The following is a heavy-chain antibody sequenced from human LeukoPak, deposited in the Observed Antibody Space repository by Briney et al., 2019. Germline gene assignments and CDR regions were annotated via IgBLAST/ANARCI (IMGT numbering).Heavy chain of an antibody. CDR1: GGSISSYY. Sequence: PSETLSLTCTVSGGSISSYYWSWIRQPPGKGLEWIGYIYYSGSTNYNPSLKSRVTISVDTSKNQFSLKLSSVTAADTAVYYCARLGYCSSTSCYPYNWFGPWGQGTLVTVSS. D-gene: IGHD2-2*01. V-gene: IGHV4-59*01. CDR2: IYYSGST. J-gene: IGHJ5*02. CDR3: ARLGYCSSTSCYPYNWFGP.